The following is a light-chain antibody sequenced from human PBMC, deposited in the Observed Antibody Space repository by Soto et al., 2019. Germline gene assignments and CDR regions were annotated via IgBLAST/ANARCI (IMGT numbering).Light chain of an antibody. CDR2: DGI. J-gene: IGLJ1*01. V-gene: IGLV2-23*01. CDR1: SSDVGGYNL. Sequence: QSVLTQPASVPGSPGQSITISCTGTSSDVGGYNLVSWYQQQPDKAPKLMIFDGILRPSGGSNRYSGSKFGNTASLTISGLQVEDEGVYSCCSYAGSSPLVFGTGAKLPVL. CDR3: CSYAGSSPLV.